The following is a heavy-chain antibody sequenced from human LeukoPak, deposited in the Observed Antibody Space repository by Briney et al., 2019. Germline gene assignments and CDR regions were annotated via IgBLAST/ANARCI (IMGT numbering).Heavy chain of an antibody. V-gene: IGHV3-7*01. CDR3: ATRYCTISACRASSYKSFDV. CDR2: IKEDGGEG. J-gene: IGHJ6*04. CDR1: GFTFSSYW. Sequence: PGGSLRLSCAASGFTFSSYWMTWVRQAPGKGLEWVANIKEDGGEGYYVDSVKGRFTVSRDNAKNSLYLQLTSLRAEDTAVYYCATRYCTISACRASSYKSFDVWGKGTTVTVYS. D-gene: IGHD2-8*01.